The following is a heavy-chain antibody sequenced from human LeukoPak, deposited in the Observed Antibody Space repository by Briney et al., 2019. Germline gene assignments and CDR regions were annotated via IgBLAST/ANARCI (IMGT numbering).Heavy chain of an antibody. CDR1: GFTFSPYS. D-gene: IGHD1-7*01. CDR3: ARDGNFYFDL. Sequence: GGSLRLSCAASGFTFSPYSMNWVRQAPGKGLEWVSSISSSSSYIYYADSVKGRFTISRDNAKNSLYLQMNSLRAEDTAVYYCARDGNFYFDLWGRGTLVTVSS. J-gene: IGHJ2*01. CDR2: ISSSSSYI. V-gene: IGHV3-21*01.